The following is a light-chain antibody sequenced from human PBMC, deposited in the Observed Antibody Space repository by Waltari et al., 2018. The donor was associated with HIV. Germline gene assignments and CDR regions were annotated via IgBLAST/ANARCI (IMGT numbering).Light chain of an antibody. Sequence: QSAPTKPRSVSGSPGLSVPISYTVTSSDVGGYNHVSWYQQHPGKAPKLMIYEVIQRPSGVPDRLSGSKSGNTASLTISGLQAEDEADYYCCSYAGSYTYVFGTGTKVTVL. J-gene: IGLJ1*01. CDR2: EVI. V-gene: IGLV2-11*01. CDR1: SSDVGGYNH. CDR3: CSYAGSYTYV.